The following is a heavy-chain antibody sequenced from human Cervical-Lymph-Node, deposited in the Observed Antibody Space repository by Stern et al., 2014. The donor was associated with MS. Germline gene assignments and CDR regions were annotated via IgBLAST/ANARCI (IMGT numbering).Heavy chain of an antibody. D-gene: IGHD5-24*01. J-gene: IGHJ4*02. Sequence: QVQLVESGAEVKKPGASVKVSCKASGYTLTSYFMHWVRQAPGKGLEWMGIINPSGGSTSYAQNFQGRVTMTRDTSTSTDYMELSSLRSEDTAVYYCSRGLKEGYNYLGDFDFWGQGTLVTVSS. V-gene: IGHV1-46*03. CDR3: SRGLKEGYNYLGDFDF. CDR1: GYTLTSYF. CDR2: INPSGGST.